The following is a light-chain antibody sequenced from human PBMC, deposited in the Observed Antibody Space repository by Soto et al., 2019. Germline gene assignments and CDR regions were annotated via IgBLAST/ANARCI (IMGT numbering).Light chain of an antibody. CDR3: HQHAYSPLT. CDR1: QSVGKNY. V-gene: IGKV3-20*01. CDR2: DAS. J-gene: IGKJ4*01. Sequence: EIVLTQSPGTLSLSPGESATLSCRASQSVGKNYLAWFQHKPGQAPRLLIYDASSRATGVPDRFSGSGSGTDFTSTVSRLEPEDFEVYYCHQHAYSPLTLGGGTNVDIK.